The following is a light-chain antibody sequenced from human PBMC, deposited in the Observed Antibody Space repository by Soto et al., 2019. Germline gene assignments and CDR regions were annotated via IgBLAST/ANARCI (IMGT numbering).Light chain of an antibody. CDR2: DTS. V-gene: IGKV1-5*01. Sequence: NQLTQSPSNVYPNVGARGMMTCRASQSINTWLAWYQQKPGKAPKLLIYDTSTLKSGAPSRFSGSGSGTEFTLTINSLQPDDFATYYCQQYENYPLTLGGGTEVDIK. J-gene: IGKJ4*01. CDR3: QQYENYPLT. CDR1: QSINTW.